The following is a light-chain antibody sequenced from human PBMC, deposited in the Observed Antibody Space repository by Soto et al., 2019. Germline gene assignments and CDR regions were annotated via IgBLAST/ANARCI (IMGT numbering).Light chain of an antibody. CDR2: GAS. Sequence: EIVLTQSPGTLSLSPGERATLSCRASQSVNSIYLAWYQQKPGQAPTLLIYGASSRETGIPDTFSGSGSGTDFTLTISRLEPEDFAVYYCQQYDSSPYTFGQGTKVDIK. J-gene: IGKJ2*01. CDR3: QQYDSSPYT. CDR1: QSVNSIY. V-gene: IGKV3-20*01.